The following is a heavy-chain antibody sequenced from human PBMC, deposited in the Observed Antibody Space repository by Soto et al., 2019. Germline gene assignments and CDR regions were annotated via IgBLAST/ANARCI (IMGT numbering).Heavy chain of an antibody. CDR1: RFTFSSYA. CDR3: ARALVDYSLPFFQYRLDV. V-gene: IGHV3-33*01. D-gene: IGHD4-4*01. Sequence: QEQLVESGGGVVQPGKSLRLSCAASRFTFSSYAMNWVRQAPGRGLEWVAVIWYDGENKYYADSVKGRFSISRDNSRNTLYLQVNSLRPEDTAVYYCARALVDYSLPFFQYRLDVWGQGTTVTVSS. CDR2: IWYDGENK. J-gene: IGHJ6*02.